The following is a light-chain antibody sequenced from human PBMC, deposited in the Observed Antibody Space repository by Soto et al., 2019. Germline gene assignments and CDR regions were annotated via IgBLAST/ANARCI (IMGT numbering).Light chain of an antibody. Sequence: EMVMTQSPATLSVSPGERATLSCRASQSISSYLAWYQQKPGQPPRLLIYVASTRAAGIPARFSGSGSGTEFTLTINSLQSEDFAVYYCQQYTDWPPRFGQGTKVEIK. CDR1: QSISSY. CDR3: QQYTDWPPR. J-gene: IGKJ1*01. V-gene: IGKV3-15*01. CDR2: VAS.